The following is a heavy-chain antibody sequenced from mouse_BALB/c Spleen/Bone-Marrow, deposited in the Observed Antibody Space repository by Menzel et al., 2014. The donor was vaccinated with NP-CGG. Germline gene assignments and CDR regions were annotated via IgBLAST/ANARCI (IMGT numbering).Heavy chain of an antibody. Sequence: EVQLQQSGGGLVQPGGSLRLSCATSGFTFTDYYMNWVRQPPGKALGWLGFIRNKAYSYTTEYSASVKGRFTISRDNSQSILYLQMDTLRAEDSATYYCARDMGGLLFDYWGQGTTLTVSS. D-gene: IGHD2-3*01. CDR1: GFTFTDYY. V-gene: IGHV7-3*02. J-gene: IGHJ2*01. CDR2: IRNKAYSYTT. CDR3: ARDMGGLLFDY.